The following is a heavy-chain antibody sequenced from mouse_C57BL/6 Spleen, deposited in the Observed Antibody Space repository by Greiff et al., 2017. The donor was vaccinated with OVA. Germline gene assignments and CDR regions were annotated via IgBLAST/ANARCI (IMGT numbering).Heavy chain of an antibody. J-gene: IGHJ3*01. CDR3: AEEIYYDYEWFAY. CDR2: IYPGDGDT. V-gene: IGHV1-82*01. CDR1: GYAFSSSW. Sequence: VQLQQSGPELVKPGASVKISCKASGYAFSSSWMNWVKQRPGKGLEWIGRIYPGDGDTNYNGKFKGKATLTADTSSSTAYLQLSSLTSEDSSVSFCAEEIYYDYEWFAYWGQGTLVTVSA. D-gene: IGHD2-4*01.